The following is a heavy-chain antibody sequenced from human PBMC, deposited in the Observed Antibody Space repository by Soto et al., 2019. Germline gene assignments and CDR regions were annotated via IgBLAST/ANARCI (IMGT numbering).Heavy chain of an antibody. CDR2: INHSGST. CDR3: SFEYSSSDYYYMDV. CDR1: GGSFSGYY. J-gene: IGHJ6*03. V-gene: IGHV4-34*01. Sequence: SETLSLTCAVYGGSFSGYYWSWIRQPPGKGLEWIGEINHSGSTNYNPSLKSRVTISVDTSKNQFSLKLSSVTAADTAVYDCSFEYSSSDYYYMDVWGKGTTVTVSS. D-gene: IGHD6-6*01.